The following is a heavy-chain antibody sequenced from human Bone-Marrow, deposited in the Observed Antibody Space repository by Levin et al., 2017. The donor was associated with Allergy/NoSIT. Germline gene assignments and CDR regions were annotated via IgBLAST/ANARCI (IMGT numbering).Heavy chain of an antibody. CDR1: GFTFSDFY. CDR3: ARPHGYNPPYFLNH. V-gene: IGHV3-11*01. Sequence: GESLKISCAASGFTFSDFYMAWIRQAPGKGLEYISYISASGNVIKYTDSVKGRFTISRDDAKNSLYLQMNNLRTEDTAVYYCARPHGYNPPYFLNHWGQGSLVTVSS. CDR2: ISASGNVI. D-gene: IGHD5-24*01. J-gene: IGHJ5*02.